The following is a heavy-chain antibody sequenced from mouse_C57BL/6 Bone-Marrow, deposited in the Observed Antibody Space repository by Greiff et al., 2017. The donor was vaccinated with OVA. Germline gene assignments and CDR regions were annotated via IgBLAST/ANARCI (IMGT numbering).Heavy chain of an antibody. J-gene: IGHJ4*01. V-gene: IGHV1-50*01. CDR1: GYTFTSYW. D-gene: IGHD2-4*01. Sequence: QVQLQQPGAELVKPGASVKLSCKASGYTFTSYWMQWVKQRPGQGLEWIGEIDPSDSYTNYNQKFKGKATLTVDTSSSTAYMQLSSLTSEDSAVYYCAIDYDYAMDYWDQGTSVTVSS. CDR2: IDPSDSYT. CDR3: AIDYDYAMDY.